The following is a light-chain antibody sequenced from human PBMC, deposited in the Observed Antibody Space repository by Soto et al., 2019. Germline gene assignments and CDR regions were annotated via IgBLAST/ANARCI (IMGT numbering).Light chain of an antibody. CDR2: AAS. CDR1: QSISSY. J-gene: IGKJ1*01. CDR3: QQSYSTPWT. V-gene: IGKV1-39*01. Sequence: DIQMTQSPSSLSASVGDRVTITCRASQSISSYLNWYQQKPGKAPKLLIYAASSLQSGVPSRFSGSGSGTDFTLTFNSLRPEDFATYYCQQSYSTPWTFGQGTKVEIK.